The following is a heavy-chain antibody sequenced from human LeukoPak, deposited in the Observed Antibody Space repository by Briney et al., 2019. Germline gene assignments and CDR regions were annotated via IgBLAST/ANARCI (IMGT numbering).Heavy chain of an antibody. J-gene: IGHJ4*02. CDR2: ISGYNGNT. D-gene: IGHD3-3*01. Sequence: ASVKVSCKASGYTFGSYYISWVRQAPGQGLEWMGWISGYNGNTNYAQRLQDRITMTVDESTTTVYTELNSLRSDDTAVYYCARTHDFWATRKGDYFDPWGQGTLVTVSS. CDR1: GYTFGSYY. CDR3: ARTHDFWATRKGDYFDP. V-gene: IGHV1-18*01.